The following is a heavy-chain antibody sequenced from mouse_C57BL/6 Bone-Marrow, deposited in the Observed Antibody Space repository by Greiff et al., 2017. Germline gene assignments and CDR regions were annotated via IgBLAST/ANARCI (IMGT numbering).Heavy chain of an antibody. CDR3: ARSHGAWFAY. J-gene: IGHJ3*01. CDR1: GYTFTDYY. V-gene: IGHV1-26*01. CDR2: INPNNGGT. Sequence: VQLQQSGPELVKPGASVKISCKASGYTFTDYYMNWVKQSHGKSLEWIGDINPNNGGTSYNQKFKGKATLTVDKSSSTAYMELRSLTSEDSAVDYCARSHGAWFAYWGQGTLVTGSA.